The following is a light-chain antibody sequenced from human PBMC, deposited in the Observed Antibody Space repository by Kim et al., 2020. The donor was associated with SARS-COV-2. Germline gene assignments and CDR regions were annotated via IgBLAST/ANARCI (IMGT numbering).Light chain of an antibody. CDR2: EVT. Sequence: QSALSQPASVSGSPGQSVTISCTGTSTDVGAYNYVSWFQQFPGKAPKVIIYEVTKWPSGVSTRFSGCKSGNTASLTISRLQAEDEAEYYCCSYASSAVCVFGT. CDR1: STDVGAYNY. CDR3: CSYASSAVCV. V-gene: IGLV2-14*01. J-gene: IGLJ1*01.